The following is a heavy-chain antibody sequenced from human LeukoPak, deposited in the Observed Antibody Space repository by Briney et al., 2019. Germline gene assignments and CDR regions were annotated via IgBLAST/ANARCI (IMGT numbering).Heavy chain of an antibody. CDR1: GYSISSGYY. CDR3: ARVGQLAFDY. D-gene: IGHD6-13*01. J-gene: IGHJ4*02. CDR2: IYHSGST. Sequence: SETLSLTCTVSGYSISSGYYWGWIRQPPGKGLAWIGSIYHSGSTYYNPSLNSRITISVDTSKNRFSLNLSSVTAADTAVYYCARVGQLAFDYWGQGTLVTVSS. V-gene: IGHV4-38-2*02.